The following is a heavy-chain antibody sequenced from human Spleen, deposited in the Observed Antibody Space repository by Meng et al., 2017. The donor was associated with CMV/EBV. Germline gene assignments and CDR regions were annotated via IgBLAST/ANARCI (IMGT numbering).Heavy chain of an antibody. D-gene: IGHD2-2*01. CDR3: AKEGAVPAASHYYFGMDV. V-gene: IGHV3-30*02. CDR2: VPYDGSNK. Sequence: GESLKISCAASGFSFSSYCMHWVRQAPGKGLEWVAFVPYDGSNKYYADSVKGRFTISRDNSKNTLYVQMNSLRAEDTAVYYCAKEGAVPAASHYYFGMDVWGQGTTVTVSS. J-gene: IGHJ6*02. CDR1: GFSFSSYC.